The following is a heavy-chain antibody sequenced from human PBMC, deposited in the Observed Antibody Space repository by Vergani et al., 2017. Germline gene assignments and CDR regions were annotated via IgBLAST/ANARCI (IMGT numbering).Heavy chain of an antibody. D-gene: IGHD6-13*01. CDR1: GFTFSSYG. V-gene: IGHV3-30*03. CDR3: ARYSSSWSGDY. J-gene: IGHJ4*02. CDR2: ISYDGSNK. Sequence: QVQLVESGGGVVQPGRSLRLSCAASGFTFSSYGMHWVRQAPGKGLEWVAVISYDGSNKYYADSVKGRFTISRDNSKNTLYLQMNSLRAEDTAVYYCARYSSSWSGDYWGQGTLVTVSS.